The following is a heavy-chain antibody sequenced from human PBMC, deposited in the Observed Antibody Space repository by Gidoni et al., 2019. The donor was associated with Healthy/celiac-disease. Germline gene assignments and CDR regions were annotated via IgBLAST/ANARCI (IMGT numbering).Heavy chain of an antibody. V-gene: IGHV1-69*09. CDR2: IIPILGIA. CDR3: APQPDSSGYYDY. D-gene: IGHD3-22*01. Sequence: QVQLVQSGAEVKKPGSSVKVSCKASGGTFSSYAISWVRQAPGQGLEWMGRIIPILGIANYAQKFQGRVTITADKSTSTAYMELSSLRSEDTAVYYCAPQPDSSGYYDYWGQGTLVTVSS. J-gene: IGHJ4*02. CDR1: GGTFSSYA.